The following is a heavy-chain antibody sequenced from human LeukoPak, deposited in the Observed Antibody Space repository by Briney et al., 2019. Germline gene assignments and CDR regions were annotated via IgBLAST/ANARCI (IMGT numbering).Heavy chain of an antibody. V-gene: IGHV3-23*01. J-gene: IGHJ4*02. CDR3: AKDPTLYSSGWPDY. CDR2: ISGSGGST. Sequence: GGSLRLSCAASGFTFSSYAMSWVRQAPGKGLEWVSAISGSGGSTYYADSVKGRFTISRDNSKNTLYLQVNSLRAEDTAVYYCAKDPTLYSSGWPDYWGQGTLVTVSS. CDR1: GFTFSSYA. D-gene: IGHD6-19*01.